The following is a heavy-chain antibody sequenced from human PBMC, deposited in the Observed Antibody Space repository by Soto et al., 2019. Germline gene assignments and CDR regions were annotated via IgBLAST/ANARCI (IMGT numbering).Heavy chain of an antibody. CDR1: GGSISSGGYY. V-gene: IGHV4-31*03. CDR2: IYYSGST. Sequence: PSETLSLTCTVSGGSISSGGYYWSWIRQHPGKGLEWIGYIYYSGSTYYNPSLKSRVTISVDTSKNQFSLKLSSVTAADTAVYYCARGLHPRPRNTYYYDSSGYYYHAEYFQHWGQGTLVTVSS. D-gene: IGHD3-22*01. J-gene: IGHJ1*01. CDR3: ARGLHPRPRNTYYYDSSGYYYHAEYFQH.